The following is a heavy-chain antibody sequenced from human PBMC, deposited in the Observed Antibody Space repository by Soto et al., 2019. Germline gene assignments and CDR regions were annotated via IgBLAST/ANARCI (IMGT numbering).Heavy chain of an antibody. D-gene: IGHD2-2*01. J-gene: IGHJ6*03. CDR1: GDSVSSNSAA. CDR3: AREDIVVVPAADYYYLDV. Sequence: SQTLSLTCAISGDSVSSNSAAWNWIRQSPSRGLEWLGRTYYRSKWYNDYAVSVKSRITINPDTSKNQFSLQLNSVTPEDTAVYYCAREDIVVVPAADYYYLDVSGKGTTVTVSS. CDR2: TYYRSKWYN. V-gene: IGHV6-1*01.